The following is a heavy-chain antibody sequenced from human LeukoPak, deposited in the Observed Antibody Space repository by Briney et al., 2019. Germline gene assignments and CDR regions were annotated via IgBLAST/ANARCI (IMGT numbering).Heavy chain of an antibody. J-gene: IGHJ5*02. V-gene: IGHV4-38-2*02. CDR1: GYSISIGY. Sequence: SETLSPTCIVSGYSISIGYWGWVRQPPGKGLEWIGSIHHPGSPYYHPTPKSRVTISIDTSKNQSSLKLSSVTAADTAVYYCARDSRYCSGANCYSWGQGTLVTVSS. D-gene: IGHD2-2*01. CDR3: ARDSRYCSGANCYS. CDR2: IHHPGSP.